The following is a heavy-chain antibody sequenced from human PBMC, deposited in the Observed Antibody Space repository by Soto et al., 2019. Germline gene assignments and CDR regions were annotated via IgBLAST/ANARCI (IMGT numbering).Heavy chain of an antibody. CDR3: ATSPTMVRDGDAFDI. CDR1: GYTLTELS. V-gene: IGHV1-24*01. J-gene: IGHJ3*02. D-gene: IGHD3-10*01. Sequence: ASVKVSCKVSGYTLTELSMHWVRQAPGKGLEWMGGFDPEDGETIYAQKFQGRVTMTEDTSTDTAYMELSSLRSEDTAVYYCATSPTMVRDGDAFDIWGQGTMVTVSS. CDR2: FDPEDGET.